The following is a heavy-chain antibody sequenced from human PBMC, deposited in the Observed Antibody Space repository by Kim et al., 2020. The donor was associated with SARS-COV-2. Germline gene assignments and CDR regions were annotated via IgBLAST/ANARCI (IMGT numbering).Heavy chain of an antibody. CDR1: GFTVSSNY. CDR2: IYGGGST. Sequence: GGSLRLSCAASGFTVSSNYMTWVRQAPGKGLDWVSIIYGGGSTYYADSVKGRFTISRDNSKNTLYFPMNSMRIDDTAVYYCATSRGYNYYGIDVWGQGTTVTVSS. CDR3: ATSRGYNYYGIDV. D-gene: IGHD3-10*01. V-gene: IGHV3-53*01. J-gene: IGHJ6*02.